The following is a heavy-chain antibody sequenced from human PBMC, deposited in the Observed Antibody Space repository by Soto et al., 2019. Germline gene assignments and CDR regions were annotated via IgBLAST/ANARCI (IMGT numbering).Heavy chain of an antibody. CDR2: LYSGGST. D-gene: IGHD3-10*01. CDR1: GLTVSSNY. CDR3: ARDPPGDEGDGFDI. Sequence: EVQLVETGGGLIQPGGSLRLSCAASGLTVSSNYMNWVRQAPGKGLEWVSVLYSGGSTHYAGSVKGRFIISRDNSRNTQYLQMNSLRVEDTTVYYCARDPPGDEGDGFDISGHGTMVTVSS. J-gene: IGHJ3*02. V-gene: IGHV3-53*02.